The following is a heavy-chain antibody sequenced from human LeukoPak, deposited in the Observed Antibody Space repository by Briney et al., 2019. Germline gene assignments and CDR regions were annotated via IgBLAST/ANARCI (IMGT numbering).Heavy chain of an antibody. CDR1: GGSISSGGYY. D-gene: IGHD3-22*01. CDR3: ARDGRGYPGRHAFDV. CDR2: VYYSGDT. V-gene: IGHV4-31*03. Sequence: SETLSLTCTVSGGSISSGGYYWTWIRQHPGKGLEWVGNVYYSGDTQYNPSLKSRVIMSMDTSKEQFSLHLNSVTAADTAVYYCARDGRGYPGRHAFDVWGQGTLVIVSS. J-gene: IGHJ3*01.